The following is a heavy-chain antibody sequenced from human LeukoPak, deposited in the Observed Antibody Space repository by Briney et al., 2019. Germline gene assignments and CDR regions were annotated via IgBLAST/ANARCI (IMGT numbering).Heavy chain of an antibody. CDR2: IRFDGSNK. Sequence: GGSLRLSCAASGLTFSNYGMHWVRQAPGKGLEWVAFIRFDGSNKYYGDSVKGRFTISRDNSKNTLFLQMNSLRVDDTAVYHCAKDAREKAARLMQGGGVDSWGQGTLVTVSS. J-gene: IGHJ4*02. D-gene: IGHD6-6*01. V-gene: IGHV3-30*02. CDR1: GLTFSNYG. CDR3: AKDAREKAARLMQGGGVDS.